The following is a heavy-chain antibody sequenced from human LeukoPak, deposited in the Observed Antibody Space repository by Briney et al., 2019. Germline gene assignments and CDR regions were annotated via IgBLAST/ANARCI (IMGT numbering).Heavy chain of an antibody. V-gene: IGHV4-61*10. Sequence: SETLSLTCTVSGGSISSGSYYWSWIRQPAGKGLEWIGYIYYSGSTNYNPSLKSGVTISVDTSKTQFFLKLSSVTAADTPVYYCARGERDYDILTGYSSSGWFDPWGQGTLVTVSS. J-gene: IGHJ5*02. CDR3: ARGERDYDILTGYSSSGWFDP. CDR2: IYYSGST. CDR1: GGSISSGSYY. D-gene: IGHD3-9*01.